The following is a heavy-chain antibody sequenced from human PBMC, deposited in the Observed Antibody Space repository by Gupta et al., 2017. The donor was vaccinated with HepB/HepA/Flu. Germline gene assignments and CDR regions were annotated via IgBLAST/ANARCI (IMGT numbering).Heavy chain of an antibody. CDR2: INQDGSGK. J-gene: IGHJ4*02. Sequence: DVQLVESGGGLVQPGGSLRLSCTASGLTFSNYWMSWVRQAPGKGLEWVANINQDGSGKYYVDSVKGRFTISRDNAKNSLYLQMNSLRAEDTAVYYCARVRTEGFDYWGQGILVTVSP. D-gene: IGHD1-1*01. CDR3: ARVRTEGFDY. CDR1: GLTFSNYW. V-gene: IGHV3-7*01.